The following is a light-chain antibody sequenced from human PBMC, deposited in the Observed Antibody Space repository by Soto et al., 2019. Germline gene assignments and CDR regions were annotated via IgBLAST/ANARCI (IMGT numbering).Light chain of an antibody. CDR2: GAS. CDR1: QSVSSTY. Sequence: EIVLTQSPGTLSLSPGERATLSCRASQSVSSTYLAWYQQKPGQAPRLLIYGASNRATGIPDRFSGSWSGTDFTLTISRLEPEDFAVYYCQQYGGSRWTFGQGTRV. V-gene: IGKV3-20*01. J-gene: IGKJ1*01. CDR3: QQYGGSRWT.